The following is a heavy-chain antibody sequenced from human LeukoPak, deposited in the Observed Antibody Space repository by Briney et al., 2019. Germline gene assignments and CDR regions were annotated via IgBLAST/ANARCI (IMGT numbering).Heavy chain of an antibody. CDR1: GGSISSGGYY. J-gene: IGHJ1*01. V-gene: IGHV4-31*03. CDR3: ARARLTYYYDSSGYSSAEYFQH. Sequence: SETLSLTCTVSGGSISSGGYYWSWIRQHPGKGLEWIGYIYHSGSTYYNPSLKSRVTISVDTSKNQFSLKLSSVTAADTAVYYCARARLTYYYDSSGYSSAEYFQHWGQGTLVTVSS. CDR2: IYHSGST. D-gene: IGHD3-22*01.